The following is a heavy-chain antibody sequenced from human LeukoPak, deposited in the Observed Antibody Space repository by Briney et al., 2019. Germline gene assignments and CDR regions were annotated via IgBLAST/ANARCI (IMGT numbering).Heavy chain of an antibody. Sequence: SETLSLTCTVSGGSISSGYYWGWIRQPPGKGLEWIGSIYHSGSTYYNPSLKSRVTISVDTSKNQFSLKLSSVTAADTAVYYCARDYRPYYFDYWGQGTLVTVSS. D-gene: IGHD3-16*02. V-gene: IGHV4-38-2*02. CDR2: IYHSGST. J-gene: IGHJ4*02. CDR3: ARDYRPYYFDY. CDR1: GGSISSGYY.